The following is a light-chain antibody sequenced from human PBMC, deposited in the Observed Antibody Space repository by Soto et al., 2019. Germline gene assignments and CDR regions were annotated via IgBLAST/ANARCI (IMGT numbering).Light chain of an antibody. CDR1: QSIGLA. J-gene: IGKJ1*01. CDR2: DAS. V-gene: IGKV3-11*01. Sequence: EIVLTQSPATLSLSPGERATLSCRASQSIGLAIAWYQHKPGQAPRLLIFDASQRATGIPVRFRGSGSGTDFTLSISSLEPEDFAVYYCQQRTDRPPWTFGQGTKVDIK. CDR3: QQRTDRPPWT.